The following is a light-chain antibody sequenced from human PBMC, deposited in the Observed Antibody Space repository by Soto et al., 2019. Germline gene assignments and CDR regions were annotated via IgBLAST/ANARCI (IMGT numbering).Light chain of an antibody. CDR2: AGH. CDR1: SGFVGSFSL. J-gene: IGLJ1*01. Sequence: QSALARPASVSGSPGQSITISCTGTSGFVGSFSLVSWYQQHPGKAPKVMISAGHRRPSGVPARFSGSTSVTSASLTISGLQADDEADYYCCLSIGAITYVFGTGTKVTVL. V-gene: IGLV2-23*01. CDR3: CLSIGAITYV.